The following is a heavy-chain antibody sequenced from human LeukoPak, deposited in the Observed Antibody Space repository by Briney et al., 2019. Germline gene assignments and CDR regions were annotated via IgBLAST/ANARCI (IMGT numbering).Heavy chain of an antibody. J-gene: IGHJ4*02. CDR2: IYSGGST. Sequence: GGSLRLSCAASGFTVSSNYMSWVRQAPGKGLEWVSVIYSGGSTYYADSVEGRFTISRDNSKNTLYLQMNSLRAEDTAVYYCARVSKAAAGYFDYWGQGTLVTVSS. V-gene: IGHV3-66*01. D-gene: IGHD6-13*01. CDR1: GFTVSSNY. CDR3: ARVSKAAAGYFDY.